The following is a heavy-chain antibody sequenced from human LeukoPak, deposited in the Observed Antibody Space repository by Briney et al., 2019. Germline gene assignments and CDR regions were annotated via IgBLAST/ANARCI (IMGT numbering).Heavy chain of an antibody. Sequence: VASVKVSCKASGYTFTGYYMHWVRQAPGQGLEWMGWINPNSGGTNYAQKFQGWVAMTRDTSISTAYMELSRLRSDDTAVYYCAREGLYYYDNSGYYPHWGQGTLVTVSS. CDR3: AREGLYYYDNSGYYPH. CDR2: INPNSGGT. D-gene: IGHD3-22*01. CDR1: GYTFTGYY. J-gene: IGHJ4*02. V-gene: IGHV1-2*04.